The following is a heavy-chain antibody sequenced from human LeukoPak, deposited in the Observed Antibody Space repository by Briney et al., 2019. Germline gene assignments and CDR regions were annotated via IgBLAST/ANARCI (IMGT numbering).Heavy chain of an antibody. J-gene: IGHJ4*02. CDR3: GIGRGWQPDY. CDR2: VHYSGST. Sequence: KASDTLSLTCTVSGRSIGSHYYKSLRHPPGGRVEWRGLVHYSGSTNYNPPLKSRVSISADTPKNQFSLNLTSVTAAETALYSCGIGRGWQPDYWGQGILVTVSS. CDR1: GRSIGSHY. V-gene: IGHV4-59*11. D-gene: IGHD3-10*01.